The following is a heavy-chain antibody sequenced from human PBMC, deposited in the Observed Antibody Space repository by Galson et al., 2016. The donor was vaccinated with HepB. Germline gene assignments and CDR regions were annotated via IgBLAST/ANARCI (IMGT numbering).Heavy chain of an antibody. V-gene: IGHV3-30-3*01. CDR3: ASGDFSIAAPTSLDY. J-gene: IGHJ4*02. D-gene: IGHD6-6*01. CDR2: ISYDGSNK. Sequence: SLRLSCAASEFTFNNYAMHWVRQAPGKGLEWVAVISYDGSNKYYADSVKGRFTISRDNSKNTLNLQMNSLRAEDTAVYYCASGDFSIAAPTSLDYWGQGTLVTVSS. CDR1: EFTFNNYA.